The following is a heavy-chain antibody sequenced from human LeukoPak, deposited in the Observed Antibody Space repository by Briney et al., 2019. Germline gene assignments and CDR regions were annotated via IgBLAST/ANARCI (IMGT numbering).Heavy chain of an antibody. Sequence: ASVKVSCKASGYTFTGYQIHWVRQAPGQGLEWMGWINPNSGGTNYAQEFQGRVTMTRDTSIGTACMELSRLTSDDTAVYYCARDYYGSGTYSTDSWGQGTLVTVSS. V-gene: IGHV1-2*02. D-gene: IGHD3-10*01. CDR3: ARDYYGSGTYSTDS. CDR1: GYTFTGYQ. CDR2: INPNSGGT. J-gene: IGHJ4*02.